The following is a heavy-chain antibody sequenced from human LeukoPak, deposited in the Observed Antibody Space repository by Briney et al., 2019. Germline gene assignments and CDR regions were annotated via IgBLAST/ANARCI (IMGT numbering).Heavy chain of an antibody. D-gene: IGHD2/OR15-2a*01. Sequence: PGGSLRLSCVASGFTFSNHWMYWVRQTEKGLAWVAYIKHDGAVTVYVDSVKGRFTISRDNAKNSLYLQMNSLRVEDTAVYYCASTNRLDYWGQGTLVTVSS. J-gene: IGHJ4*02. V-gene: IGHV3-7*01. CDR1: GFTFSNHW. CDR2: IKHDGAVT. CDR3: ASTNRLDY.